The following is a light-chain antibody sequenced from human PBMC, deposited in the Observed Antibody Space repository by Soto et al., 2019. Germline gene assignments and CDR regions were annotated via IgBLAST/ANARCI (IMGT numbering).Light chain of an antibody. J-gene: IGLJ3*02. CDR3: CSYAGTYTLWV. Sequence: QSALTQPRSVSGSPGQSVTISCTGTSSDVGGYNYGSWYQQYPGKAPKLIIYDVSKRPSGVPDRFSGSKSGNTASLTISGIQAEDEADYYCCSYAGTYTLWVFGGGTKLTVL. CDR1: SSDVGGYNY. CDR2: DVS. V-gene: IGLV2-11*01.